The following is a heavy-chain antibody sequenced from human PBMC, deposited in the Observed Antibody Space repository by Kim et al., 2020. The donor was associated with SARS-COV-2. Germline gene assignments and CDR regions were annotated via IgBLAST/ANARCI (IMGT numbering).Heavy chain of an antibody. CDR2: IYYTGNT. CDR1: GDSISGRSYC. V-gene: IGHV4-39*01. Sequence: SETLSLTCTVSGDSISGRSYCWGWIRQPPGKGLEWIGNIYYTGNTYYNPSLKSRVTISVDTSKNQFSLKLSSVTAADTAVFYCARLPVRSGYPTVVDHWGQGTLVTVSS. D-gene: IGHD3-22*01. CDR3: ARLPVRSGYPTVVDH. J-gene: IGHJ4*02.